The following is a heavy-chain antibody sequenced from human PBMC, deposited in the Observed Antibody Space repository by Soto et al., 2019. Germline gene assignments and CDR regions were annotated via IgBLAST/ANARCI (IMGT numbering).Heavy chain of an antibody. CDR2: IIPIFGTA. CDR3: ARYHTSRPGIAVESWFDP. Sequence: GASVKVSCKASGGTFSSYAISWVRQAPGQGLEWMGGIIPIFGTANYAQKFQGRVTITADESTSTAYMELSSVTAADTAVYYCARYHTSRPGIAVESWFDPWGQGTLVTVSS. V-gene: IGHV1-69*13. J-gene: IGHJ5*02. CDR1: GGTFSSYA. D-gene: IGHD6-19*01.